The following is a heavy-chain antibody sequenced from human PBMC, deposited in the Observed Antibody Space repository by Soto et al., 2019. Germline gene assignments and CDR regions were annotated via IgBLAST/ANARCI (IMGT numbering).Heavy chain of an antibody. CDR2: VNTNNANK. V-gene: IGHV1-8*01. CDR3: VRVYTSGWYVRPDF. D-gene: IGHD6-19*01. Sequence: ASVKVSCKASGNTLTSYDINWVRQAAGQGLEWMGWVNTNNANKAYAQKFQGRVTMTTNTSTNTAYMELGSLTSDDTAVYYCVRVYTSGWYVRPDFWGQGTLVTVSS. CDR1: GNTLTSYD. J-gene: IGHJ4*02.